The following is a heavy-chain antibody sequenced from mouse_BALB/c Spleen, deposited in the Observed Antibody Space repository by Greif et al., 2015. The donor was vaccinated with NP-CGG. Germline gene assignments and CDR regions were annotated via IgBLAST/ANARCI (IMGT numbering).Heavy chain of an antibody. CDR2: ISYSGST. CDR1: GYSITSDYA. CDR3: ARRTTVVDY. D-gene: IGHD1-1*01. J-gene: IGHJ2*01. Sequence: EVKLMESGPGLVKPSQSLSLTCTVTGYSITSDYAWNWIRQFPGNKLEWMGYISYSGSTSYNPSLKSRISITRDTSKNQFFLQLNSVTTEDTATYYCARRTTVVDYWGQGTTLTVSS. V-gene: IGHV3-2*02.